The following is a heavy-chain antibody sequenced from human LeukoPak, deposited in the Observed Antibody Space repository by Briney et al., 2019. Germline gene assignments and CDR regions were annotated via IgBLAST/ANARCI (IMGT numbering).Heavy chain of an antibody. V-gene: IGHV3-66*01. Sequence: PGGSLRLSCAASGFTVSSKYINWVRQAPGKGLEWVSLIYGSTSADYADSVKGRFTISRDNSMNTVYLQMNSLRAEDTAIYYSARLNFGDDYWGQGTLVAVSS. D-gene: IGHD4-17*01. CDR3: ARLNFGDDY. CDR2: IYGSTSA. CDR1: GFTVSSKY. J-gene: IGHJ4*02.